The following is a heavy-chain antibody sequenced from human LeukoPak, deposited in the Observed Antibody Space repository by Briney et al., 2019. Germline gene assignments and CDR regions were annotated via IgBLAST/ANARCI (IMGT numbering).Heavy chain of an antibody. Sequence: SETLSLTCTVSGYSISSGYYWGWIRQPPVKGLEWIGSIYDGGTTYYNPSLKSRVTISVDTSKNQFSLSLSSVTAADTAVYYCARDAVGAISPGPWGQGSLVTVSS. J-gene: IGHJ4*02. CDR3: ARDAVGAISPGP. V-gene: IGHV4-38-2*02. CDR2: IYDGGTT. D-gene: IGHD1-26*01. CDR1: GYSISSGYY.